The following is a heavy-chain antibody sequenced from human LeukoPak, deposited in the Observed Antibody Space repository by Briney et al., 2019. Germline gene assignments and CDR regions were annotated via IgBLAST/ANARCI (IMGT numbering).Heavy chain of an antibody. V-gene: IGHV1-46*01. CDR1: GYTFTSYY. Sequence: ASVKVSCKASGYTFTSYYMHWVRQAPGQGLEWMGIINPSGVSTSYAQKFQGSVTMTRDTSTSTVYMELSSLRSEDTAVYSCARGKLVAKEYSSSSGFDYWGQGTLVTVSS. CDR3: ARGKLVAKEYSSSSGFDY. J-gene: IGHJ4*02. CDR2: INPSGVST. D-gene: IGHD6-6*01.